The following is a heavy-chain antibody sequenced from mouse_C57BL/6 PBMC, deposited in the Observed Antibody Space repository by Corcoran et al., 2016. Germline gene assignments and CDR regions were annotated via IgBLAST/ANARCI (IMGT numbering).Heavy chain of an antibody. CDR3: ARNYGSSYVNYFDY. V-gene: IGHV1-66*01. CDR2: IYPGSGNT. Sequence: QVQLQQSGPELVKPGASVKISCKASGYSFTSYYIHWVKQRPGQGLEWIGWIYPGSGNTKYNEKFKGKATLTADTSSSTAYMQRSSLTSEDSAVYYCARNYGSSYVNYFDYWGQGTTLTVSS. CDR1: GYSFTSYY. D-gene: IGHD1-1*01. J-gene: IGHJ2*01.